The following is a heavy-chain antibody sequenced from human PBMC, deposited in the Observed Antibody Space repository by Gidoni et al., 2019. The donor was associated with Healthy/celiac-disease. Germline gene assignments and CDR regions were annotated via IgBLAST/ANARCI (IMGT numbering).Heavy chain of an antibody. CDR1: GITFGDYA. D-gene: IGHD2-15*01. Sequence: EVQLVESGGGLVQPGRSLRLSCTASGITFGDYAMSWFRQAPGKGLEWVGFIRSKAYGGTTEYAASVKGRFTISRDDSKSIAYLQMNSLKTEDTAVYYCTREERTTQFDYWGQGTLVTVSS. CDR3: TREERTTQFDY. V-gene: IGHV3-49*03. J-gene: IGHJ4*02. CDR2: IRSKAYGGTT.